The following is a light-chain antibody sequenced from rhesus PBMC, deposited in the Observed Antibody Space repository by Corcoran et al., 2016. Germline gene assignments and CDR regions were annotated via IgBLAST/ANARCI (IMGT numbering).Light chain of an antibody. V-gene: IGKV1-22*01. CDR1: QSISSW. Sequence: DIQMTQSPSSLSASVGDTVTITCRASQSISSWLAWYQQKPGKATKLLIYKASTLQSGVPSRFSGSGAGTDFTLTSSSLQPEDFATYYCQQHNSYPRTFGQGTKVEIK. CDR2: KAS. CDR3: QQHNSYPRT. J-gene: IGKJ1*01.